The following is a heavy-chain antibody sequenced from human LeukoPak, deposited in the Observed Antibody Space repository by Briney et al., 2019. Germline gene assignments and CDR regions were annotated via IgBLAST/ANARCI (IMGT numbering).Heavy chain of an antibody. CDR2: IYYGGST. CDR3: ARGGNILFDY. J-gene: IGHJ4*02. D-gene: IGHD5-18*01. Sequence: SETLSLTCTVSGGSISSYYWSWIRQPPGKGLEWIGYIYYGGSTNYNPSLKSRVTISVDTSKNQFSLKLSSVTAADTAVYYCARGGNILFDYWGQGTLVTVSS. CDR1: GGSISSYY. V-gene: IGHV4-59*01.